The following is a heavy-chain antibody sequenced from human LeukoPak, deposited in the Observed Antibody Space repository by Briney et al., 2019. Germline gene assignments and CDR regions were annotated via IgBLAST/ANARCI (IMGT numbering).Heavy chain of an antibody. CDR2: IKQDGSEK. Sequence: PGGSLRLSCAASGFTFSSYWMRWVRQAPGKGLEWVANIKQDGSEKYYVDSVKGRFTISRDNAKNSLYLQMNSLRAEDTAVYYCARVYGGSGWYFHDYYYYGMDVWGQGTTVTVSS. CDR3: ARVYGGSGWYFHDYYYYGMDV. CDR1: GFTFSSYW. J-gene: IGHJ6*02. V-gene: IGHV3-7*01. D-gene: IGHD6-19*01.